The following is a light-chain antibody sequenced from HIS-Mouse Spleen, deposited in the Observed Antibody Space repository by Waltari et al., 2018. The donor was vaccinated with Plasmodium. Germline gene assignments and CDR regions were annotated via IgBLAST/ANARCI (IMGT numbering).Light chain of an antibody. CDR3: QQYGSSPPVT. V-gene: IGKV3-20*01. CDR1: QSVSSSY. J-gene: IGKJ4*02. Sequence: EIVLTQSPGTLSLSPGERATLSCRASQSVSSSYLAWYQQKPGQAPRLLICGDSSRATGIPDRFSGSGSGTDFTLTISRLEPEDFAVYYCQQYGSSPPVTFGGGTKVEIK. CDR2: GDS.